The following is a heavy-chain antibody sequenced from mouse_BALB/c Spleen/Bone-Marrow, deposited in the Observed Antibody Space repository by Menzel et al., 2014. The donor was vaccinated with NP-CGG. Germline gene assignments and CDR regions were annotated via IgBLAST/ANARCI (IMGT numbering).Heavy chain of an antibody. CDR1: GYTFTDYV. Sequence: QVQLKQSGPELVKPGASVKMSCKASGYTFTDYVIGWVKQRTGQVLEWIGEIYPGTGSTYYDENFRGKATLTADKSSNTVYMQLTSLTSEDSAVYFCARYDVTAWFAYWGQGTLVTVSA. CDR2: IYPGTGST. J-gene: IGHJ3*01. V-gene: IGHV1-77*01. CDR3: ARYDVTAWFAY. D-gene: IGHD2-14*01.